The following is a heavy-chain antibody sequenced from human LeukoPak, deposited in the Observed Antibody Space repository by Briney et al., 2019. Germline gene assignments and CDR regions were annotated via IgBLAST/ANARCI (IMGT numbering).Heavy chain of an antibody. CDR1: EFTFSSYA. CDR2: ISGRGGST. Sequence: GGSLRLSCTPSEFTFSSYAMSWVRQAPGKGLEWVSGISGRGGSTYYADSVKGRFTISRDNSKNTLYLQMNNLRAEDTAVYYCTRVPRDYGDYGIDYWGQGTLVTVSS. J-gene: IGHJ4*02. V-gene: IGHV3-23*01. D-gene: IGHD4-17*01. CDR3: TRVPRDYGDYGIDY.